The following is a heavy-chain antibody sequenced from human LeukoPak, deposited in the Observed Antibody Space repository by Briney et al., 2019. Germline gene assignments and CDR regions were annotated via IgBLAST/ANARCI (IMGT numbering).Heavy chain of an antibody. V-gene: IGHV3-7*01. CDR3: ARGGTFVSDY. D-gene: IGHD1-1*01. CDR1: GFTFSTFW. CDR2: INQDGSEK. Sequence: GGSLRLSCAASGFTFSTFWMSWVRQAPGKRLEWVANINQDGSEKYYVGSMKGRFTVSRDNANNSLYLQMDSLRAEDTAVYYCARGGTFVSDYWGQGTLVTVSS. J-gene: IGHJ4*02.